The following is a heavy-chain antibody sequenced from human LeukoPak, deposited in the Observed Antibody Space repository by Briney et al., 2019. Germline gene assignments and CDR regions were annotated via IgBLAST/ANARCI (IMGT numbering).Heavy chain of an antibody. J-gene: IGHJ4*02. V-gene: IGHV2-5*02. Sequence: ESGPTLVKPTQTLTLTCTFSGFSLSTSGVGVGWIRQPPGKALEWLALIYWDDDKRYSPSLKSRLTITKDTSKTQVVLTMTNMDPVDTATYYCAHRRNYYYGSGSYYFDYWGQGTLVTVSS. CDR3: AHRRNYYYGSGSYYFDY. CDR1: GFSLSTSGVG. CDR2: IYWDDDK. D-gene: IGHD3-10*01.